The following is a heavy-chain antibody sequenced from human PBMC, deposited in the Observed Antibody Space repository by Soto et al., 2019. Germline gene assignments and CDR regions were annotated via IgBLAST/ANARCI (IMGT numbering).Heavy chain of an antibody. D-gene: IGHD6-6*01. CDR1: GYSFTTYW. CDR3: ARFTSSSVY. J-gene: IGHJ4*02. V-gene: IGHV5-51*01. Sequence: LGESLKISCKGSGYSFTTYWIGWVRQMPGKGLEWMGVIYPSDSDTRYSPSFQGQVTISADKSITTAYLQWSSLEASDTAMYYCARFTSSSVYWGQGTPVTVSS. CDR2: IYPSDSDT.